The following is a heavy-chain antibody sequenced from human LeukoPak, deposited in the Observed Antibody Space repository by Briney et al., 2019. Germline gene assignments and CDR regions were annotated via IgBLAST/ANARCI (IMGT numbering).Heavy chain of an antibody. J-gene: IGHJ4*02. V-gene: IGHV7-4-1*02. Sequence: ASVKVSCKASGYTFIAYHMHWVRQAPGQGPEWMGWINTNTGNPTYAQGFTGRFVFSLDTSVSTAYLQISSLKAEDTAMYYCARTRDGYNFYFDYWGQGTLVAVSS. CDR2: INTNTGNP. CDR1: GYTFIAYH. D-gene: IGHD5-24*01. CDR3: ARTRDGYNFYFDY.